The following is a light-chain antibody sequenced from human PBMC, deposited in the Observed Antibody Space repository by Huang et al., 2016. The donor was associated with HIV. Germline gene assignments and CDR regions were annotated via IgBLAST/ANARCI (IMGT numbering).Light chain of an antibody. Sequence: DIVLTQSPVTLSLSPGDRATLPCRASQSIGTYLAWYQQKSGQAPPLLIYDVSNRAAGVPAKVSARWSETDFTLTIASLDPDDFAIYHCQQRSKWPLTFGGGTKVEMK. V-gene: IGKV3-11*01. J-gene: IGKJ4*01. CDR2: DVS. CDR3: QQRSKWPLT. CDR1: QSIGTY.